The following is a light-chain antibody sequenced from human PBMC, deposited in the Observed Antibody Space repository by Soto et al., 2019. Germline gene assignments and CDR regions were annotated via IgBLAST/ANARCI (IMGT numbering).Light chain of an antibody. J-gene: IGKJ4*01. CDR1: QSISRY. CDR3: QHSHSTPPT. CDR2: AAS. V-gene: IGKV1-39*01. Sequence: DVQMTQSPSSLSASVGGTVTITCRASQSISRYLNWYQQRPGKAPKFLIYAASSLQSGVPSRFTGSGFGTDFTLTISSLQPEDFETYYCQHSHSTPPTFGGGTELDIK.